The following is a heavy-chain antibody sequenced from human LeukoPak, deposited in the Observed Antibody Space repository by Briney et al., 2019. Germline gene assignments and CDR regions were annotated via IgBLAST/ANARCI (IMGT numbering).Heavy chain of an antibody. D-gene: IGHD4-17*01. V-gene: IGHV1-2*02. CDR2: INPNSGGT. Sequence: GASVKVSCKASGYTFTGYYVHWVRQAPGQGLEWMGWINPNSGGTNYAQKFQGRVTMTRDTSISTAYMELSRLRSDDTAVYYCARDIGRYGVDWAFDIWGQGTMVTVSS. CDR3: ARDIGRYGVDWAFDI. CDR1: GYTFTGYY. J-gene: IGHJ3*02.